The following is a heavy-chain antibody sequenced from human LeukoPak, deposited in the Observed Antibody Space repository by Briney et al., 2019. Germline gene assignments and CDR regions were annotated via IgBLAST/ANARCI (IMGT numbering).Heavy chain of an antibody. CDR3: AKDGAQYSSGPECDP. Sequence: QPGGSLRLSCAASGLHFSGTAMSWVRQAPGKGLEWVSAISHDGMNAYYADSVKGRFPISRDNSKKTVSLEMSSLTAADTGVYYCAKDGAQYSSGPECDPRGQGALVTVSP. D-gene: IGHD6-19*01. CDR1: GLHFSGTA. J-gene: IGHJ5*02. V-gene: IGHV3-23*01. CDR2: ISHDGMNA.